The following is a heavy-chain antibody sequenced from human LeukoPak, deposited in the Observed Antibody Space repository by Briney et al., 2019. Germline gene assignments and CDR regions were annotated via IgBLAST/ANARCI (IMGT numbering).Heavy chain of an antibody. J-gene: IGHJ6*02. CDR2: ISYDGSNK. CDR1: GFTFSSYG. CDR3: AKESKGYCSSTSCSTRYYYYYGMDV. Sequence: GGSLRLSCAASGFTFSSYGMHWVRQAPGKGLEWVAVISYDGSNKYYADSVKGRFTISRDNSKNTLYLQMSSLRAEDTAVYYCAKESKGYCSSTSCSTRYYYYYGMDVWGQGTTVTVSS. V-gene: IGHV3-30*18. D-gene: IGHD2-2*01.